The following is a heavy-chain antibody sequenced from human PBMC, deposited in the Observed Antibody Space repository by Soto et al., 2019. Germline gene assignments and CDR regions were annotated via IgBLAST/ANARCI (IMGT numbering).Heavy chain of an antibody. D-gene: IGHD6-13*01. J-gene: IGHJ5*02. CDR2: IYPRDSDI. V-gene: IGHV5-51*01. Sequence: LGESLKISCQGSGYSFITHWIGWVRQMPGKGLEWMAIIYPRDSDIRYSPSFQGQVTVSVDKSISTAYLQWSSLKASDTAIYYCARSTGSSSWYEYNWFDPWGQGTLVTVSS. CDR1: GYSFITHW. CDR3: ARSTGSSSWYEYNWFDP.